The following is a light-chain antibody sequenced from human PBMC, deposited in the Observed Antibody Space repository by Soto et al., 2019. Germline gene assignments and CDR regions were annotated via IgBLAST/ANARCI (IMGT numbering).Light chain of an antibody. Sequence: DIVMTQSPDSLAVSLGERAIINCKSSQSVLYSSNNKNYLAWYQQKPGQATKLLIYWASTRESGVPDRFSGSGSGTDFTLTISSLQAEDVAVYYCQQYYSTMYTFGQGTKLE. CDR3: QQYYSTMYT. CDR2: WAS. J-gene: IGKJ2*01. V-gene: IGKV4-1*01. CDR1: QSVLYSSNNKNY.